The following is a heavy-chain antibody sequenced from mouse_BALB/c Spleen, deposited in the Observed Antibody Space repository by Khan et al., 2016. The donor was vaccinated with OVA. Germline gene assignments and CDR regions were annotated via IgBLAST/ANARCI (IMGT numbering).Heavy chain of an antibody. V-gene: IGHV5-6-5*01. D-gene: IGHD2-12*01. Sequence: EVELVESGGGLVKPGGSLKLSCAASGFTFSNYAMSLVRQTPEKRLEWVASISSGGKTYYSYSVKARFTISRDNAMTILNLQMSSLRSEDTAMYYCVRDDCCAYWGQGTLVTVSA. CDR1: GFTFSNYA. J-gene: IGHJ3*01. CDR3: VRDDCCAY. CDR2: ISSGGKT.